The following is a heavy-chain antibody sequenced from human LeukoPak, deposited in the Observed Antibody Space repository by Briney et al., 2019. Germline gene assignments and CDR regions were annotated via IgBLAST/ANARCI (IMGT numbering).Heavy chain of an antibody. Sequence: GGSLRLSCAASGFTFSSYAMSWVRQAPGKGLEWVSAISGSGGSTYYADSVKGRFTISRDNSKNTLYLQMNSLRAEDTAVYYCARGVQEGFLEWVGDYWGQGTLVTVSS. CDR3: ARGVQEGFLEWVGDY. J-gene: IGHJ4*02. V-gene: IGHV3-23*01. D-gene: IGHD3-3*01. CDR2: ISGSGGST. CDR1: GFTFSSYA.